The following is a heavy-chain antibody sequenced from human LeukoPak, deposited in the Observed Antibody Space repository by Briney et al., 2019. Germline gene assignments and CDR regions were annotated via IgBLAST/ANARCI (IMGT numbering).Heavy chain of an antibody. Sequence: PSETLSLTCTVSGGSISSYYWSWIRQPAGKGLEWIGRIYTSGSTNYNPSLKSRVTMSVDTSKNQFSLKLSSVTAADTAVYYCAREFVVVPAAALDAFDIWGQGTMVTVSS. CDR3: AREFVVVPAAALDAFDI. CDR2: IYTSGST. CDR1: GGSISSYY. V-gene: IGHV4-4*07. J-gene: IGHJ3*02. D-gene: IGHD2-2*01.